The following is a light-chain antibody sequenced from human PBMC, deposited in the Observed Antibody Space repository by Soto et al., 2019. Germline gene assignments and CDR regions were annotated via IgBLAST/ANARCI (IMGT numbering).Light chain of an antibody. CDR2: EVS. J-gene: IGLJ1*01. CDR1: TTDVGSYNL. Sequence: QSALNQPASVSGSPGQSITISCTGTTTDVGSYNLVSWYQQHPGRAPKLMIYEVSRRPSGVSNRFSGSKSGNTASLTISGLQAEDEADYYCCSWAGSNTFYFFGTGTKVTVL. CDR3: CSWAGSNTFYF. V-gene: IGLV2-23*02.